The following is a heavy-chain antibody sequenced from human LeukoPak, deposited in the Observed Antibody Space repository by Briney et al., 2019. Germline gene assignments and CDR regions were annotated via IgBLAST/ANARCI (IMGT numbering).Heavy chain of an antibody. CDR3: ARGDYDFWSGILSARWFDP. V-gene: IGHV1-8*01. J-gene: IGHJ5*02. CDR1: GYTFTSYD. D-gene: IGHD3-3*01. CDR2: MNPNSGNT. Sequence: ASVKVSCKASGYTFTSYDINWVRQATGQGLEWMGWMNPNSGNTGYAQRFQGRVTMTRNTSVSTAYMELSSLRSEDTAVYYCARGDYDFWSGILSARWFDPWGQGTLVTVSS.